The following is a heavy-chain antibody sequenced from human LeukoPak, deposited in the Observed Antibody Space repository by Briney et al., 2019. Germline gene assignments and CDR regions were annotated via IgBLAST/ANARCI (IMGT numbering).Heavy chain of an antibody. CDR1: GFTFGDYA. CDR3: TRGGYGDYGFDY. Sequence: GRSLRLSCTASGFTFGDYAMSWVRQAPGKGLEWVGLIRSKAYGGTTEYAASVKGRFTISRDDSKSIAYLQMNSLKTEDTAVYYCTRGGYGDYGFDYWGQGTLVTVSS. J-gene: IGHJ4*02. CDR2: IRSKAYGGTT. V-gene: IGHV3-49*04. D-gene: IGHD4-17*01.